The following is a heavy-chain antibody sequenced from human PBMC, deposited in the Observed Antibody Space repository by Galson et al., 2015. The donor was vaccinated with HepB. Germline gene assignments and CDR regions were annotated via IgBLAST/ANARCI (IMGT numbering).Heavy chain of an antibody. V-gene: IGHV1-18*01. CDR3: ARGGMATIGGPTFDY. CDR1: GSSFSRYG. J-gene: IGHJ4*02. D-gene: IGHD5-24*01. Sequence: QSGAEVTKPGASVRVSCTASGSSFSRYGFSWVRQAPGQGLEWMGWISGYNDNANYAQKFQGRVTMTTDTSTSTAYMELRSLRSDDTAVYYCARGGMATIGGPTFDYWGQGTLVTVSS. CDR2: ISGYNDNA.